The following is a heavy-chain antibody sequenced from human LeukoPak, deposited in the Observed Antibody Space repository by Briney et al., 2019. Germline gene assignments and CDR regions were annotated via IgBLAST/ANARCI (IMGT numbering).Heavy chain of an antibody. CDR3: ARARTYCGGDCLAQPDDASDI. V-gene: IGHV1-69*04. J-gene: IGHJ3*02. D-gene: IGHD2-21*02. CDR1: GGTFSSYA. CDR2: IIPILGIA. Sequence: AASVKVSCKASGGTFSSYAISWVRQAPGQGLEWMGRIIPILGIANYAQKFQGRVTITADKSTSTAYMELSSLRSEDTAVYYCARARTYCGGDCLAQPDDASDIWGQGTMVTVSS.